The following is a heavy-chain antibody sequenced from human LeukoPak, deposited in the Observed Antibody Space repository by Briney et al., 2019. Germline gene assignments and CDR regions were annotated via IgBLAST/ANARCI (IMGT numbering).Heavy chain of an antibody. D-gene: IGHD3-9*01. CDR2: IYSGGST. V-gene: IGHV3-53*01. Sequence: GGSLRLSCAASGFTVSSNYMSWVRQAPGKGLEWVSVIYSGGSTYYGDSVKGRCTISRDKSKNTLYLQMNNLRTEDTTVYYWARTHGDILTGENTFDIWGEGRKGTVSS. J-gene: IGHJ3*02. CDR3: ARTHGDILTGENTFDI. CDR1: GFTVSSNY.